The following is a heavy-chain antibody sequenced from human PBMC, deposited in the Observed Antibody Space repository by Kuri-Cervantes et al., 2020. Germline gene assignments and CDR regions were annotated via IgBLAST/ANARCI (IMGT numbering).Heavy chain of an antibody. V-gene: IGHV4-59*01. CDR3: ARGGKDWFDP. D-gene: IGHD4-23*01. CDR1: GDSISSYH. Sequence: SETLSLTCSVSGDSISSYHWNWIRQPPGKGLEWIGYIYYSGSTNYNPSLKSRVTISVDTSKNQFSLKLSSVTAADTAVYYCARGGKDWFDPWGQGTLVTVSS. J-gene: IGHJ5*02. CDR2: IYYSGST.